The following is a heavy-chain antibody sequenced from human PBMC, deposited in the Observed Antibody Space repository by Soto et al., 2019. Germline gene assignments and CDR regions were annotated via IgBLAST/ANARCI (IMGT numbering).Heavy chain of an antibody. D-gene: IGHD2-2*01. CDR1: GFTFSSDS. V-gene: IGHV3-21*01. CDR3: ARGATCSSTSCSSTPYYFDY. CDR2: ISSSGGYI. Sequence: PGGSLRLSCAASGFTFSSDSMNWVRQAPGKGLEWVSSISSSGGYIYYADSVKGRFTISRDNAKNSLYLQVNSLRAEDTAVYYCARGATCSSTSCSSTPYYFDYWGQGTLVTVSS. J-gene: IGHJ4*02.